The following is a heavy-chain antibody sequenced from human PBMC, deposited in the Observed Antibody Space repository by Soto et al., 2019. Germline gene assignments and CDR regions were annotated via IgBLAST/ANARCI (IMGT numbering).Heavy chain of an antibody. V-gene: IGHV4-39*01. Sequence: SETLSLTCTVSGCSISSSSYYWGWIRQPPGKGLEWIGSIYYSGSTYYNPSLKSRVTISVDTSKNQFSLKLSSVTAADTAVYYCETGTNYYYYYYMDVWGKGTTVTVSS. D-gene: IGHD1-7*01. CDR2: IYYSGST. J-gene: IGHJ6*03. CDR3: ETGTNYYYYYYMDV. CDR1: GCSISSSSYY.